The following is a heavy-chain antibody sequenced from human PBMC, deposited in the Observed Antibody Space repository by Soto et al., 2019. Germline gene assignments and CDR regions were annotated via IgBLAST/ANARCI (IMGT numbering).Heavy chain of an antibody. CDR2: IYYSGST. CDR1: GGSISTYY. Sequence: PSKTLSLTCTVSGGSISTYYWSWIRQPPGKGLEWIGYIYYSGSTNYSPSLKSRVTITVDTSKNQFSLKLSSVTAADTAVYYCARFSPLTPGGVAFDIWGQGTMVTVSS. V-gene: IGHV4-59*08. D-gene: IGHD3-10*01. CDR3: ARFSPLTPGGVAFDI. J-gene: IGHJ3*02.